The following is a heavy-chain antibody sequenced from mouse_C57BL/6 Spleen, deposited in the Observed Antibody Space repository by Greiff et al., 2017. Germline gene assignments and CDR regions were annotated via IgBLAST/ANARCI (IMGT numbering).Heavy chain of an antibody. D-gene: IGHD1-1*01. V-gene: IGHV14-1*01. CDR3: TTLLLRRDAMDY. CDR2: IDPEDGDT. CDR1: GFNIKDYY. Sequence: VQLQQSGAELVRPGASVKLSCTASGFNIKDYYMHWVKQRPEQGLEWIGRIDPEDGDTEYAPKFQGKATMTEDTSSNTAYLQLSSLTSEDTAVYYCTTLLLRRDAMDYWGQGTSVTVSS. J-gene: IGHJ4*01.